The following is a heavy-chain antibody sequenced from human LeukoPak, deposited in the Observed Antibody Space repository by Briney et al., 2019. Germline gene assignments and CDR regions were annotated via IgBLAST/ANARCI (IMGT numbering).Heavy chain of an antibody. CDR3: AREYCGGECCSGFDF. V-gene: IGHV3-30*04. CDR1: GLTFSGYA. Sequence: GGSLRLSCVASGLTFSGYAIHWVRQAPGRGVEWVALISYDGSNKDYTHSVRGRLTISRDNSKNTLYLQMNSLRAEDWAVYYCAREYCGGECCSGFDFWGQGALVTVSS. D-gene: IGHD2-21*01. CDR2: ISYDGSNK. J-gene: IGHJ5*01.